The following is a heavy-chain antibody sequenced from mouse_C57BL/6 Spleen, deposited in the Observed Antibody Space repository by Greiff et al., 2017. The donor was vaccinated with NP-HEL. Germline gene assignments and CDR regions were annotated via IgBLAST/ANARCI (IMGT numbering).Heavy chain of an antibody. Sequence: QVQLQQSGAELVMPGASVKLSCKASGYTFTSYWMHWVKQRPGQGLEWIGEIDPSDSYTNYNQKFKGKSTLTVDKSSSTAYMQLSSLTSEDSAVYYCARSGTTVVAEDYFDYWGQGTTLT. V-gene: IGHV1-69*01. CDR3: ARSGTTVVAEDYFDY. J-gene: IGHJ2*01. CDR2: IDPSDSYT. CDR1: GYTFTSYW. D-gene: IGHD1-1*01.